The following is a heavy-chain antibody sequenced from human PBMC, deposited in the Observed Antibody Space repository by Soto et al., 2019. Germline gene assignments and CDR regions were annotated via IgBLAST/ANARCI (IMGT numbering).Heavy chain of an antibody. CDR3: ARAEGYCSSTSCYRNWFDP. CDR1: GGSFSGYY. D-gene: IGHD2-2*01. CDR2: INHSGST. Sequence: TSETLSLTCAVYGGSFSGYYWSWIRQPPGKGLEWIGEINHSGSTNYNPSLKSRVTISVDTSKNQFSLKLSSVTAADTAVYYCARAEGYCSSTSCYRNWFDPWGQGTLVTVSS. J-gene: IGHJ5*02. V-gene: IGHV4-34*01.